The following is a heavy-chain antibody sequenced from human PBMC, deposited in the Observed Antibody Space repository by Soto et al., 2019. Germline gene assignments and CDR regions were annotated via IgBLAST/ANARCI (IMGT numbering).Heavy chain of an antibody. D-gene: IGHD2-21*02. CDR1: GFTFSSYG. V-gene: IGHV3-33*01. Sequence: QVQLVESGGGVVQPGRSLRLSCATSGFTFSSYGRHWVRQAPGKGLEWVVVIWYDGSNKYYADSVKGRFTISRDNSKNTLYLQMNRLRAEETAVYYCARELCGGDCYLLDYLGQGTLVTVSS. J-gene: IGHJ4*02. CDR3: ARELCGGDCYLLDY. CDR2: IWYDGSNK.